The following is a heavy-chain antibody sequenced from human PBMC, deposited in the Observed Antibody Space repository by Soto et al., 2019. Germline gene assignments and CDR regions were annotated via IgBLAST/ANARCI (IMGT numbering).Heavy chain of an antibody. CDR2: IIPIFGTA. CDR3: ARDPPRSGGSLIFDY. V-gene: IGHV1-69*13. Sequence: RASVKVSCKASGGTFGSYAISWVRQAPGQGLEWMGGIIPIFGTANYAQKFQGRVTITADESTSTAYMELSSLRSEDTAVYYCARDPPRSGGSLIFDYWGQGTLVTVSS. J-gene: IGHJ4*02. D-gene: IGHD2-15*01. CDR1: GGTFGSYA.